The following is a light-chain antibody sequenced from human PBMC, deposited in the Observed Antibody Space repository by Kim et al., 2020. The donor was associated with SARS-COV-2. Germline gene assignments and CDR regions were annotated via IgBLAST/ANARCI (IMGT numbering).Light chain of an antibody. CDR1: QSVKYNY. V-gene: IGKV3-20*01. J-gene: IGKJ2*01. CDR2: GAS. Sequence: EIVLTQTPGTLSLSPGERATLSCRASQSVKYNYLAWYQQKPGQAPRLLIYGASTRAAGVPCRFTGSGSGTDFTLTISRLEPDDSAVYYCQQRGGSPPFTFGQGTKLEI. CDR3: QQRGGSPPFT.